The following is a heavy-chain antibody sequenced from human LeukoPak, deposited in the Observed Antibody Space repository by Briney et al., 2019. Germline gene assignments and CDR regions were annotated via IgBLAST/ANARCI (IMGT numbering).Heavy chain of an antibody. CDR3: ARRKYQLLSAFDI. CDR1: GYTFSSYW. D-gene: IGHD2-2*01. V-gene: IGHV5-51*01. Sequence: GESLKISCKGAGYTFSSYWIGWVRQMPGKGLEWMGSIYPGDSDTRYSPSFQGQVTFSADESISTAYLRWSRPKASDTAIYYCARRKYQLLSAFDIWGQGTMVTVSS. CDR2: IYPGDSDT. J-gene: IGHJ3*02.